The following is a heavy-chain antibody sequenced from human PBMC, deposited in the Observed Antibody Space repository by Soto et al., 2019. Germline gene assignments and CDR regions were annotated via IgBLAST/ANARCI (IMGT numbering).Heavy chain of an antibody. V-gene: IGHV3-30-3*01. CDR2: ISFDGSNE. D-gene: IGHD2-2*01. Sequence: GGSLRLSCAASGFTFSSYAMHWVRQAPGKGLEWVAIISFDGSNEHYADSVQGRFTISRDNSENTLYLQMNSLRTDDTAVYYCARPAATVIYYSGMDVWGQGTTVTVSS. CDR1: GFTFSSYA. CDR3: ARPAATVIYYSGMDV. J-gene: IGHJ6*02.